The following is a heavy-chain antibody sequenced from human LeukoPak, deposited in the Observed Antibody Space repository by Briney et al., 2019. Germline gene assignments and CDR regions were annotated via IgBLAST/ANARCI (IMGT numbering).Heavy chain of an antibody. CDR3: ARDHVVVVPAAIQGWFDP. CDR1: GFTFSSYA. J-gene: IGHJ5*02. CDR2: ISYDGSNK. V-gene: IGHV3-30-3*01. D-gene: IGHD2-2*02. Sequence: GGSLRLSCAASGFTFSSYAMHWVRQAPGKGLEWVAVISYDGSNKYYADSVKGRFTISRDNSKNTLYLQMNSLRAEDTAVYYCARDHVVVVPAAIQGWFDPWGQGTLVTVSS.